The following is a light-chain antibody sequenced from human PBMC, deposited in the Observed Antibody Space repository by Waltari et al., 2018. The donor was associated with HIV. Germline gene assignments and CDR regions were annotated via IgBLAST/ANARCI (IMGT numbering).Light chain of an antibody. J-gene: IGLJ2*01. CDR3: QSYSNSNVV. CDR2: ECS. V-gene: IGLV6-57*04. Sequence: NFMLTQPHSVSESPGKTVTISCTRDSGSITSNYVQWYQQRPGSAPTTLVYECSKRPPGAPVRFSGSIDSSSNTASLTSARLKTEDEADFYCQSYSNSNVVFGGGTKLTVL. CDR1: SGSITSNY.